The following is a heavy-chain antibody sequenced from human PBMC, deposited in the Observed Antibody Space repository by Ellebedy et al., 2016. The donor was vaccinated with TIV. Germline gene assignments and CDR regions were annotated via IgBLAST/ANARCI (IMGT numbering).Heavy chain of an antibody. CDR1: GFTFGDYA. J-gene: IGHJ4*02. Sequence: GGSLRLSCTASGFTFGDYAMSWFRQAPGKGLEWVSFIRSKAYGGTTDYAASVKGRFTISRDDSKNIAYLQMNSLETEDTAVYFCGAEVPATSLTYWGQGTLVTVSS. CDR3: GAEVPATSLTY. D-gene: IGHD2-2*01. V-gene: IGHV3-49*03. CDR2: IRSKAYGGTT.